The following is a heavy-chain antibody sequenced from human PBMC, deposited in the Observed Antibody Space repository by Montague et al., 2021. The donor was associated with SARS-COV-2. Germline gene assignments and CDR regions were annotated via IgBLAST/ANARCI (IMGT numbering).Heavy chain of an antibody. CDR1: GFTFSNYW. J-gene: IGHJ6*02. Sequence: SRSLSLAASGFTFSNYWLSWLRQAPGKGLEWVANINQGGTEIHYLDSVNGRFTISRDNAKNSLYLQLNSLRAEDTAVYYCARRNYGGDKYYYYGMDVWGQGTTVTVSS. D-gene: IGHD4-23*01. CDR3: ARRNYGGDKYYYYGMDV. V-gene: IGHV3-7*01. CDR2: INQGGTEI.